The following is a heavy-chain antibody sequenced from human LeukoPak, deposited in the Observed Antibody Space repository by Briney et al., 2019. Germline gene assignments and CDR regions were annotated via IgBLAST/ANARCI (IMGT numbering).Heavy chain of an antibody. J-gene: IGHJ6*02. CDR3: ARLEAVRPDIVVVVAATRGGVDV. Sequence: PSETLSLTCTVSGASISTYYWTWIRQPAGKGPEWIGRVYRSGSTNYNPSLESRVTMSVDTSKNQFSLKLSSVTAADTAVYYCARLEAVRPDIVVVVAATRGGVDVWGQGTTVTVSS. V-gene: IGHV4-4*07. CDR1: GASISTYY. CDR2: VYRSGST. D-gene: IGHD2-15*01.